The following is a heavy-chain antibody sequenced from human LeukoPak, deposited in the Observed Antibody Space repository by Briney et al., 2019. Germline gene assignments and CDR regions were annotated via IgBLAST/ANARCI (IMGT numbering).Heavy chain of an antibody. CDR1: GFVFSSYW. Sequence: QPGGSLRLSCAASGFVFSSYWMTWVRQAPGKGLGWVASINEGGSGKYYVDSVKGRFTISRDNAQKSLYLEMHSLRAEDTAVDYCARAIRATEGYWGQGTLVTVSS. CDR3: ARAIRATEGY. J-gene: IGHJ4*02. CDR2: INEGGSGK. V-gene: IGHV3-7*03. D-gene: IGHD1-26*01.